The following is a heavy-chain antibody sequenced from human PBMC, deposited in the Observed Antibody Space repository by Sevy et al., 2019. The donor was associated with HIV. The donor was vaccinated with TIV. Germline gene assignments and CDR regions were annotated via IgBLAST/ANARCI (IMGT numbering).Heavy chain of an antibody. CDR2: ISWDGGST. Sequence: GGSLRLSCAASGFTFDDYTMHWVRQAPGKGLEWVSLISWDGGSTYYAYSVKGRFTISRDNSKNSLYLQMNSLRTEDIALYYCAKDKDSRASYYYYYGMDVWGQGTTVTVSS. CDR1: GFTFDDYT. V-gene: IGHV3-43*01. CDR3: AKDKDSRASYYYYYGMDV. J-gene: IGHJ6*02.